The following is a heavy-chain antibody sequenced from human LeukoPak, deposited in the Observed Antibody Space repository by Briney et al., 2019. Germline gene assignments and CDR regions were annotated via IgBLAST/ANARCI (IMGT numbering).Heavy chain of an antibody. CDR2: ISSTSSYI. CDR3: ARDPYSGNYGNDYYYYMDV. CDR1: GFTFSSYN. J-gene: IGHJ6*03. D-gene: IGHD1-26*01. Sequence: GRSLRLSCAASGFTFSSYNMNWVRQAPGKGLEWVSSISSTSSYINYADSVKGRFTISRDNAKNSLYLQMDSLGPEDTAVYYCARDPYSGNYGNDYYYYMDVWGKGTTVTISS. V-gene: IGHV3-21*01.